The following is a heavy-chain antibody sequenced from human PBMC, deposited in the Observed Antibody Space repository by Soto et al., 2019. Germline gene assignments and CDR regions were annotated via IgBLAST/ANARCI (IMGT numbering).Heavy chain of an antibody. D-gene: IGHD6-25*01. Sequence: QVQLQESGPGLVKPSQTLSVTCTVSGASVTSGGYYWTWIRQHSGKGLEWIGHIHSDGRTYYSPSLKSRLTISLDMSKNQFSLRLTSVTVADTAVYYCASGYKYPSDYWGQGTLVAVSS. CDR1: GASVTSGGYY. J-gene: IGHJ4*02. CDR2: IHSDGRT. CDR3: ASGYKYPSDY. V-gene: IGHV4-31*03.